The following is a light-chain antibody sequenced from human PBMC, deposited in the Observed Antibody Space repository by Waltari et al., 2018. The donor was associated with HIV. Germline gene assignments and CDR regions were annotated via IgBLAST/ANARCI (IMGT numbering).Light chain of an antibody. CDR1: GSNIGETT. Sequence: SVLTQPPSASGTLGQRPSTPCSGRGSNIGETTVILYQQLPGTAPKLLIYSNNQRPSRVPDRFSGSKSGTSASLAISGLQSDDETTYYCATWDGSLNGPVFGGGTKLTVL. J-gene: IGLJ3*02. CDR3: ATWDGSLNGPV. CDR2: SNN. V-gene: IGLV1-44*01.